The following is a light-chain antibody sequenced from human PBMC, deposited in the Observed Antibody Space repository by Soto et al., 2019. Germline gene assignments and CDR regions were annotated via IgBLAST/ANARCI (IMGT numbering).Light chain of an antibody. Sequence: DIQMTQSPSSLSASVRDRVTITCQASQDIRNHLNWYQQKPGKAPKLLIYDASNLETGVPSRFSGSGSETHFTLTLSSLQAEDFATYYCQQYENLPQTFGPGTKVYIK. CDR3: QQYENLPQT. CDR1: QDIRNH. V-gene: IGKV1-33*01. CDR2: DAS. J-gene: IGKJ3*01.